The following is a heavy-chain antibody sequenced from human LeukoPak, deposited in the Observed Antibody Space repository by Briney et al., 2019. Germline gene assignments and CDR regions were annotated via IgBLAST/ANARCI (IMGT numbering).Heavy chain of an antibody. CDR3: ARAPALYYYDSSGYFRVRKYYYYMDV. CDR1: GYTFTGYY. V-gene: IGHV1-8*02. Sequence: ASVKVSCTASGYTFTGYYMHWVRQATGQGLEWMGWMNPNSGNTGYAQKFQGRVTMTRNTSISTAYMELSSLRSEDTAVYYCARAPALYYYDSSGYFRVRKYYYYMDVWGKGTTVTISS. CDR2: MNPNSGNT. D-gene: IGHD3-22*01. J-gene: IGHJ6*03.